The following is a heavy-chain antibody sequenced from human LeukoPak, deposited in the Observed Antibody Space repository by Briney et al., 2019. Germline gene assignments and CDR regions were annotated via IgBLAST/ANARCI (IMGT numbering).Heavy chain of an antibody. Sequence: GSLRLSCAASGFTLRSYSMNWVRQPPGKGLEWIGEINHSGSTNYNPSLKSRVTISVDTSKNQFSLKLSSVTAADTAVYYCARHRYGDYWGQGTLVTVSS. CDR1: GFTLRSYS. CDR3: ARHRYGDY. V-gene: IGHV4-34*01. J-gene: IGHJ4*02. D-gene: IGHD4-17*01. CDR2: INHSGST.